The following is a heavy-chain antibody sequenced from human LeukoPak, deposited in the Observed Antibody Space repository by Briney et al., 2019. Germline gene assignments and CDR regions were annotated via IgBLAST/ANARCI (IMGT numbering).Heavy chain of an antibody. D-gene: IGHD6-19*01. J-gene: IGHJ4*02. CDR1: GFTFSSYG. CDR3: ARDPGHSGWYGDY. CDR2: IWYDGSNK. Sequence: GGSLRLSCAASGFTFSSYGMHWVRQAPGKGREWVSIIWYDGSNKYYADYVKGRFIISKDNSKNTLYLQMNSLRAEDTAVYYCARDPGHSGWYGDYWGQGTLVTVSS. V-gene: IGHV3-33*01.